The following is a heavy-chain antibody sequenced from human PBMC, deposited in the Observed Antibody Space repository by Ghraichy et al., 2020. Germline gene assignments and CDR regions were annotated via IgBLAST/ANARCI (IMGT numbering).Heavy chain of an antibody. J-gene: IGHJ4*02. V-gene: IGHV3-21*01. CDR3: ATTADYLYFDY. CDR1: GFTFSSYS. D-gene: IGHD4-11*01. Sequence: GESLNISCAASGFTFSSYSMNWVRQAPGKGLECVSSISSHSDYIYYADSLKGRFTVSRDNADNSLYLQMNSLRAEDTAVYYCATTADYLYFDYWGQGTLVIVSA. CDR2: ISSHSDYI.